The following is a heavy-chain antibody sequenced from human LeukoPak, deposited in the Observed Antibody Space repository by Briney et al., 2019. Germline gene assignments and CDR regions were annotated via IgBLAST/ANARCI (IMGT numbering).Heavy chain of an antibody. CDR3: ARISSSASY. J-gene: IGHJ4*02. CDR1: GDSINSGGYY. V-gene: IGHV4-31*03. Sequence: PSETLSLTCTVSGDSINSGGYYWSWLRQHPGKGLEWIGYYYYSGSTYYNPSLKSRVTISVDTSKNQFSLKLTSVTAADTAVYYCARISSSASYWGQGTLVTVSS. CDR2: YYYSGST. D-gene: IGHD6-19*01.